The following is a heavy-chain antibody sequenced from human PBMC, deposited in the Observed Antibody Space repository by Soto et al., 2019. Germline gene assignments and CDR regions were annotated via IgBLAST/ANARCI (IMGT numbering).Heavy chain of an antibody. J-gene: IGHJ3*02. V-gene: IGHV4-59*01. CDR1: GGSTSSYY. CDR3: ARDLHYYDSSHAFDI. CDR2: IYYSGST. Sequence: PSETLSLTCTVSGGSTSSYYWSWIRQPPGKGLEWIGYIYYSGSTNYNPSLKSRVTISVDTSKNQFSLKLSSVTAADTAVYYCARDLHYYDSSHAFDISGQGTMV. D-gene: IGHD3-22*01.